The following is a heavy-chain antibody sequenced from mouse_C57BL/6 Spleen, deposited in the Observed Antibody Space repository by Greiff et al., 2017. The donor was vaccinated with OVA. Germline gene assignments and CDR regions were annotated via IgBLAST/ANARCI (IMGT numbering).Heavy chain of an antibody. J-gene: IGHJ2*01. CDR1: GYTFTSYW. CDR2: IYPSDSKT. Sequence: VQLQQPGAELVRPGSSVKLSCKASGYTFTSYWMAWVKQRPGQGLEWIGNIYPSDSKTHYQKTLKDQATLTVEKSSSTAYMQLSRMTSEDDAVYYCARRGGDIDYWGQGTTLTVSA. D-gene: IGHD2-13*01. CDR3: ARRGGDIDY. V-gene: IGHV1-61*01.